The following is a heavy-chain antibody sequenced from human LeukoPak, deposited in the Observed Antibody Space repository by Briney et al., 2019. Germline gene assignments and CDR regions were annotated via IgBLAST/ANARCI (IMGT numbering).Heavy chain of an antibody. V-gene: IGHV3-30*18. D-gene: IGHD5-18*01. CDR1: GFAFSSYG. Sequence: GGSLRLSCAASGFAFSSYGMHWVRQAPGKGLEWVAVISYDGSDKYSADSVKGRFTISRDNSKNTLYLQMNSLRAEDTAVYYCAKNAHYQGYSYGGIDYWGQGTLVTVSS. CDR2: ISYDGSDK. CDR3: AKNAHYQGYSYGGIDY. J-gene: IGHJ4*02.